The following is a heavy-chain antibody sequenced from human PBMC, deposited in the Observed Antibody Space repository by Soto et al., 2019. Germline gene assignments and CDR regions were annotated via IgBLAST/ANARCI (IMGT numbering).Heavy chain of an antibody. CDR1: GGSISSGDYY. V-gene: IGHV4-30-4*01. CDR3: ARARGARDFDY. Sequence: QVQLQESGPGLVKPSQTLSLTCTVSGGSISSGDYYWSWIRQPPGKGLEWIGYIYYSGITYYNTSLQSRVTISVDTSKNQFSLKLSSVTAADTAVYYCARARGARDFDYWCQGTLVTVSS. CDR2: IYYSGIT. J-gene: IGHJ4*02. D-gene: IGHD2-15*01.